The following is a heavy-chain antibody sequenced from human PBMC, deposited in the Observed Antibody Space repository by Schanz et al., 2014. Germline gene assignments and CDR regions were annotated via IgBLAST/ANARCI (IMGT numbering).Heavy chain of an antibody. CDR1: GYTFTSYG. CDR2: ISAYNGNT. Sequence: QVQLVQSGAEVKKPGASVKVSCKASGYTFTSYGINWVRQAPGQGLEWMGWISAYNGNTNYAQKLQGRVTMTTDTSTSTAYMELRSLRSDDTAVYYCARDRRRYCSTASCLHDNWFAPWGQGTLVIVSA. V-gene: IGHV1-18*01. CDR3: ARDRRRYCSTASCLHDNWFAP. J-gene: IGHJ5*02. D-gene: IGHD2-2*01.